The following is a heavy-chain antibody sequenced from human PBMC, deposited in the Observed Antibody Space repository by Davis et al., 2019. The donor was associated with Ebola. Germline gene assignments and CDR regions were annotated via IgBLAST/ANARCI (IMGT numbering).Heavy chain of an antibody. V-gene: IGHV4-59*08. J-gene: IGHJ4*02. D-gene: IGHD5-12*01. CDR2: IHGSGST. CDR3: VGHGRGYD. CDR1: GGSITGFF. Sequence: MPSETLSLTCTVSGGSITGFFWRWIRQSPGAGLQWIGYIHGSGSTCYNPFFKTLVTISFDMSKNHFSLKVGSVTAADTAVYYGVGHGRGYDWGQGIPVTASS.